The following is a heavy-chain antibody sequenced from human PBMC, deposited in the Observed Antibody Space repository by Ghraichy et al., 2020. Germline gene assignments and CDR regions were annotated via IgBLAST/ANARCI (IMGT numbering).Heavy chain of an antibody. J-gene: IGHJ4*02. Sequence: ESLNISCTVSGDSISSSTYYWGWIRQPPGKGLEWIGSIYYSGTTYYNPSLKSRITISVHTSRKQFSLKLSSVTAAETAVYYCARHRGIVGTTPYYFDYWGQGTLVTVSS. V-gene: IGHV4-39*01. D-gene: IGHD1-26*01. CDR3: ARHRGIVGTTPYYFDY. CDR2: IYYSGTT. CDR1: GDSISSSTYY.